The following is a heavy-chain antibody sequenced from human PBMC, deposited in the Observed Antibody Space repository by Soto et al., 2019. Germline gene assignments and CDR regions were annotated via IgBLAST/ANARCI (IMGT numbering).Heavy chain of an antibody. CDR2: IYYSGST. CDR1: GASISSSSYY. J-gene: IGHJ4*02. CDR3: ARPIGQWLVF. V-gene: IGHV4-39*02. D-gene: IGHD6-19*01. Sequence: QLQLQESGPGLVKPSETLSLTCTVSGASISSSSYYWGWIRQPPGKGLEYIGNIYYSGSTYYNPSLKSRVIISVDTSKNHFSLKLSSVTAAGTAVYYCARPIGQWLVFCGQGTLVTVSS.